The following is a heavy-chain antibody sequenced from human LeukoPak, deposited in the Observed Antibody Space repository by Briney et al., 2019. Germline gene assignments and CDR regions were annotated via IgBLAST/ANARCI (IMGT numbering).Heavy chain of an antibody. V-gene: IGHV3-33*06. CDR2: IWYDGSNK. D-gene: IGHD6-13*01. Sequence: GRSLRLSCAASGFTFSSYGMHWVRQAPGKGLEWVAVIWYDGSNKYYADSVKGRFTISRDNSKNTLYLQMNSLRAEDTAVYYCAKETPGIAAADWGQGTLVTVSS. CDR3: AKETPGIAAAD. J-gene: IGHJ4*02. CDR1: GFTFSSYG.